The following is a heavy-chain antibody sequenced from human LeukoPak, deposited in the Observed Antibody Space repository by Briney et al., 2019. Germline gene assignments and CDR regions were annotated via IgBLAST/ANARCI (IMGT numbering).Heavy chain of an antibody. V-gene: IGHV3-48*04. CDR1: GFTFSSYS. Sequence: GGSLRLSCAASGFTFSSYSMNWVRQAPGKGLEWVSYVSSSSSTIYYADSVKGRFTISRDNAKNSLYLEMNSLRAEDTAVYYCSRSLDYWGQGALVTVSS. CDR2: VSSSSSTI. J-gene: IGHJ4*02. CDR3: SRSLDY.